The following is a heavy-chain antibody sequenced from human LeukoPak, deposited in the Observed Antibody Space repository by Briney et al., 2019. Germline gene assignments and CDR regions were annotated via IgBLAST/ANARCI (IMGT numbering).Heavy chain of an antibody. CDR1: GGTFSSYA. J-gene: IGHJ4*02. V-gene: IGHV3-49*04. CDR2: IRSKAYGGTT. D-gene: IGHD1-26*01. CDR3: TRDRDSGSYRYRLS. Sequence: SCKASGGTFSSYAMSWVRQAPGKGLEWVGFIRSKAYGGTTEYAASVKGRFTISRDDSKSIAYLQMNSLKTEDTAVYYCTRDRDSGSYRYRLSWGQGTLVTVSS.